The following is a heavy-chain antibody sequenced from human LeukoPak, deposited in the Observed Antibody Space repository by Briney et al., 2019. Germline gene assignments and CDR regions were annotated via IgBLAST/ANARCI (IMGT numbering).Heavy chain of an antibody. V-gene: IGHV4-59*01. Sequence: PSETPSLTCTVSGGSISSYYWSWIRQPPGKGLEWIGYIYYSGSTNYNPSLKSRVTISVDTSKNQFSLKLSSVTAADTAVYYCAREVPEEHSYYYYGMDVWGQGTTVTVSS. J-gene: IGHJ6*02. CDR1: GGSISSYY. CDR3: AREVPEEHSYYYYGMDV. D-gene: IGHD1-14*01. CDR2: IYYSGST.